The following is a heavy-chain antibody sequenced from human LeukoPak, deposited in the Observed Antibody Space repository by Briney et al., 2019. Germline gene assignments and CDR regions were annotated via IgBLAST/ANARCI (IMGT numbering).Heavy chain of an antibody. Sequence: GGSLRLSCAASGFTFSNYWMSWVRQTPGKGLEWVSAISNSGAGTYYADSVKGRFTISRDNSKNTLYLQMNSLRAEDTALYYCAKVGLMSGSYYFDYWGQGTLVTVSS. D-gene: IGHD1-26*01. V-gene: IGHV3-23*01. CDR1: GFTFSNYW. CDR3: AKVGLMSGSYYFDY. J-gene: IGHJ4*02. CDR2: ISNSGAGT.